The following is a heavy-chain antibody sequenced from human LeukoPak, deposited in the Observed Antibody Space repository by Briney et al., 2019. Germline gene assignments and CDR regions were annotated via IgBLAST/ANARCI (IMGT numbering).Heavy chain of an antibody. Sequence: SETLSLTCTVSGDSISSYYWSWIRQPPGKGLEWIGYIYYSGSTNYNPSLTSRVTISVDTSKNQFSLKLSSVTAADTAVYYCARHARLGSGSGSYYKEGYFDYWGQGTLVTVSS. J-gene: IGHJ4*02. CDR2: IYYSGST. V-gene: IGHV4-59*08. CDR1: GDSISSYY. D-gene: IGHD3-10*01. CDR3: ARHARLGSGSGSYYKEGYFDY.